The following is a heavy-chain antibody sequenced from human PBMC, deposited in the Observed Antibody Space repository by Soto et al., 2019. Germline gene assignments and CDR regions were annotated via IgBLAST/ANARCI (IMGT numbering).Heavy chain of an antibody. J-gene: IGHJ4*02. Sequence: QVQLQESGPGLVKPSQTLSLTCTVSGGSISSGGYYWSWIRQHPGKGLEWIGYIYYSGSTYYNPSLKSRVTISVDTSQKQFSLKLSSVTAADTAVYYCAREAYCSSTSCYVGLLDRGYFDYWGQGTLVTVSS. CDR1: GGSISSGGYY. V-gene: IGHV4-31*03. CDR3: AREAYCSSTSCYVGLLDRGYFDY. D-gene: IGHD2-2*01. CDR2: IYYSGST.